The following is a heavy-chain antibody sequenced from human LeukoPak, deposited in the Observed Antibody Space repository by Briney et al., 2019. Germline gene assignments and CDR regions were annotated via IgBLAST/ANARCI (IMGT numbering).Heavy chain of an antibody. J-gene: IGHJ3*02. CDR2: VYTGGST. Sequence: SETLSLTCTVSGASISSGDYYWNWIRQPAGRGLEWIGRVYTGGSTNYNSFLKSRVTISVDTSKNQFSLKLSSVTAADTAVYYCARERDIVVVPAANDAFDIWGQGTMVTVSS. CDR1: GASISSGDYY. D-gene: IGHD2-2*01. CDR3: ARERDIVVVPAANDAFDI. V-gene: IGHV4-61*02.